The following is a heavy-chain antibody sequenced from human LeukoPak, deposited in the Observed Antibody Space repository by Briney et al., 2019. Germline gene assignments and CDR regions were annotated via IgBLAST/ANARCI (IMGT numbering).Heavy chain of an antibody. CDR3: AKDGYCSSTSCYWSY. D-gene: IGHD2-2*03. CDR1: GFTFSSYA. CDR2: ISGSGGST. Sequence: GGSLRLSCAASGFTFSSYAMSWVRQGPGKGLEWVSGISGSGGSTYYADSVKGRFTISRDNSKNTLYVRMNSLRAEDTAVYYCAKDGYCSSTSCYWSYWGQGTLVTVSS. J-gene: IGHJ4*02. V-gene: IGHV3-23*01.